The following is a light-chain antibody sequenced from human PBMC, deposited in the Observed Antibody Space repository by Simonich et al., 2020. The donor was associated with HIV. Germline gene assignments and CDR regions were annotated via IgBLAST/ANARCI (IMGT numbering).Light chain of an antibody. CDR1: QYISSY. V-gene: IGKV1-39*01. CDR2: AAS. Sequence: DIQMTQSPSSLSASVGDRVTITCRTSQYISSYLNWYQQKPGKAPKLLISAASSLQSGVPSMFSGSGAGTDFTLTISSLQPEDFTTYYCQQTYNTPPWTFGQGTKVEIK. CDR3: QQTYNTPPWT. J-gene: IGKJ1*01.